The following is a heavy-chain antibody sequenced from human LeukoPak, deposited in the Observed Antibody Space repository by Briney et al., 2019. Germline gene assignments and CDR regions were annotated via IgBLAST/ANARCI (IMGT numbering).Heavy chain of an antibody. V-gene: IGHV4-4*02. Sequence: SGTLSLTCAVSGGSISSSNWWSWVRQPPGKGLECIGEIYHSGSTNYNPSLGSRVTISVDKSKNQVSLKLTSVTAADTAVYYCANRIRYFDWSPPHFHYWGQGTLVTVSS. D-gene: IGHD3-9*01. CDR1: GGSISSSNW. CDR3: ANRIRYFDWSPPHFHY. CDR2: IYHSGST. J-gene: IGHJ4*02.